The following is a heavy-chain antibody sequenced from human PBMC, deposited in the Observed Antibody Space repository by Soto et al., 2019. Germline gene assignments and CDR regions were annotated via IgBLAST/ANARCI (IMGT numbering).Heavy chain of an antibody. V-gene: IGHV4-39*01. CDR2: IYYSGST. CDR1: GGSISSSSYY. J-gene: IGHJ3*02. Sequence: LSLTCTVSGGSISSSSYYWGWIRQPPGKGLEWIGSIYYSGSTYYNPSLKSRVTISVDTSKNQFSLKLSSVTAADTAVYYCARPDYGDYLFAFDIWGQGTVVTVSS. D-gene: IGHD4-17*01. CDR3: ARPDYGDYLFAFDI.